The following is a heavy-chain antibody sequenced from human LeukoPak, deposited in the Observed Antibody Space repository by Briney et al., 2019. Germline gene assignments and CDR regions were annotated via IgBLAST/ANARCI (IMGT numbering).Heavy chain of an antibody. CDR3: AKSDSD. CDR2: IRYDGGAR. J-gene: IGHJ4*02. D-gene: IGHD2-21*02. CDR1: GFTFSSYW. V-gene: IGHV3-30*02. Sequence: GGSLRLSCAASGFTFSSYWMNWVRQAPGKGLVWVAFIRYDGGARSYGDSVKGRFTISRDNSKNTLSLQINSLRPEGTAVYYCAKSDSDWGQGTLVTVSS.